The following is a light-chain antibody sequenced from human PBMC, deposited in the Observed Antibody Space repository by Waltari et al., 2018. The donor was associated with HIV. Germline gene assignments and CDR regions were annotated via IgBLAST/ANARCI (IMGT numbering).Light chain of an antibody. Sequence: QSVLTQPPSVSGAPGQRITISCTGTSSNIGTGYDVHWYQQLPGRAPNVFIHGNRIRPSGVPDRFSAYKSGTSASLTITGLQAEDEADYYCQTYDSTLNGYVFGTGTKVTVL. CDR1: SSNIGTGYD. V-gene: IGLV1-40*01. CDR2: GNR. CDR3: QTYDSTLNGYV. J-gene: IGLJ1*01.